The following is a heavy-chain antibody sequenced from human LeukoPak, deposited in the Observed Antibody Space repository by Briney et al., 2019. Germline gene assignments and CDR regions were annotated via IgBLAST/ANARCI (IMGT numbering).Heavy chain of an antibody. CDR1: GGSVSSGSYY. J-gene: IGHJ4*02. CDR2: IYYSGST. CDR3: ARARVAYSSGWSYYFDY. D-gene: IGHD6-19*01. V-gene: IGHV4-61*01. Sequence: SETLPLTCTVSGGSVSSGSYYWSWIRQPPGKGLEWIGYIYYSGSTNYNPSLKSRVTISVDTSKNQFSLKLSSVTATDTAVYYCARARVAYSSGWSYYFDYWGQGTLVTVSS.